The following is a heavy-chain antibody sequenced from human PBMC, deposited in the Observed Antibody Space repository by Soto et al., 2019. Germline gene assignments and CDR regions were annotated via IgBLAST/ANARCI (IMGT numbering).Heavy chain of an antibody. D-gene: IGHD1-1*01. CDR3: AKDPPTTGTTFDY. CDR1: GFTFSSFW. Sequence: GSLRLSCAASGFTFSSFWMSWVRQAPGKGLEWVSTINKSGGSTYYADSVKGRFTISRDNSKNMLFLQINGLRAEDTAVYYCAKDPPTTGTTFDYWGRGTLVTVPQ. CDR2: INKSGGST. V-gene: IGHV3-23*01. J-gene: IGHJ4*02.